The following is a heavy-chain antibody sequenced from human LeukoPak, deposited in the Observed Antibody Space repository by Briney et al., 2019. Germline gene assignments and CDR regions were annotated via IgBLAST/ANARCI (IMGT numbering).Heavy chain of an antibody. D-gene: IGHD1-26*01. J-gene: IGHJ6*03. Sequence: PGGSLRLSCAASGFTFSSFGMHWARQAPGKGLEWVAVISYDGSNKYYADSVKGRFTISRDNSKNTLYLQMNSLRAEDTAAYYCAKDLVIGGSYSSRYYYYMDVWGKGTTVTVSS. CDR1: GFTFSSFG. CDR3: AKDLVIGGSYSSRYYYYMDV. CDR2: ISYDGSNK. V-gene: IGHV3-30*18.